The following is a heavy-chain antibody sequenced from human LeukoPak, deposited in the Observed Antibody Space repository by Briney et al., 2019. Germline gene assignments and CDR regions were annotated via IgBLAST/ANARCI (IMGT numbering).Heavy chain of an antibody. Sequence: SETLSLTCTVSGGSISSYYWSWIRQPAGKGLEWIGRIYTSGSTNYNPSLKSRVTMSVDTSKNQFSLKLSSVTAADTAVYYCAREGSGWYRSYFYYYMDVWGKGTKVTVSS. CDR1: GGSISSYY. V-gene: IGHV4-4*07. J-gene: IGHJ6*03. CDR2: IYTSGST. CDR3: AREGSGWYRSYFYYYMDV. D-gene: IGHD6-19*01.